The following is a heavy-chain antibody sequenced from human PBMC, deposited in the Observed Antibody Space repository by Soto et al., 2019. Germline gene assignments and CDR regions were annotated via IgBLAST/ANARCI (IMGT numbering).Heavy chain of an antibody. CDR2: IIPIFGTA. J-gene: IGHJ4*02. CDR1: GGTFSSYA. Sequence: SVKVSCKASGGTFSSYAISWVRQAPGQGLEWMGGIIPIFGTANYAQKFQGRVTITADESTSTAYMELSSLRSEDTAVYYCARDSSSGRYLFDYWGQGTLVTVSS. V-gene: IGHV1-69*13. CDR3: ARDSSSGRYLFDY. D-gene: IGHD6-19*01.